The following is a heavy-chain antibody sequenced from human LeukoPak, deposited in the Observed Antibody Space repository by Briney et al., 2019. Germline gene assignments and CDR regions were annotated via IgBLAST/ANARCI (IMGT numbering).Heavy chain of an antibody. D-gene: IGHD2-15*01. J-gene: IGHJ3*02. Sequence: SETLSLTXTVSGGSISSANSYWNGIRQPAGKGLEWIGRIYTSGSSNYNPSLKSRVTISVDVRMNQFSLKLNSVTAADTAIYYCARAGYYGSYDGFDIWGQGSMVTVSS. CDR1: GGSISSANSY. V-gene: IGHV4-61*02. CDR3: ARAGYYGSYDGFDI. CDR2: IYTSGSS.